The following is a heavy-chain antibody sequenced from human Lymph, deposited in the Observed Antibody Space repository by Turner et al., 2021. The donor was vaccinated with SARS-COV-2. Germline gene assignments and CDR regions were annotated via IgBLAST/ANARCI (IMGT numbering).Heavy chain of an antibody. D-gene: IGHD3-10*01. Sequence: QVQLVESGGGVVQPGSALRLSCAASGFSFSSYAIYWVRQAPGKGLEWVAGISYDGSDKYYADSVKGRFTILRDNSKNTLHLQMNSLRAEDTAVYYCARGDYYGSGSYPGKTFDYWGQGTLVTVSS. V-gene: IGHV3-30-3*01. CDR2: ISYDGSDK. CDR1: GFSFSSYA. J-gene: IGHJ4*02. CDR3: ARGDYYGSGSYPGKTFDY.